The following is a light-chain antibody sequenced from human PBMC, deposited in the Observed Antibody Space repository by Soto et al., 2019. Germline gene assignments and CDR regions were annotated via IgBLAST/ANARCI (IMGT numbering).Light chain of an antibody. V-gene: IGKV3-15*01. CDR1: QSVSSN. J-gene: IGKJ5*01. Sequence: EVVMTQLAGTLSVSPWERATLSCRASQSVSSNLSWYQQKPGQAPRLLISDASTRATGIPARFSGSGSGTEFTLTVSSLQSEDFAVYYCQQYIKWPITFGQGTRLEIK. CDR3: QQYIKWPIT. CDR2: DAS.